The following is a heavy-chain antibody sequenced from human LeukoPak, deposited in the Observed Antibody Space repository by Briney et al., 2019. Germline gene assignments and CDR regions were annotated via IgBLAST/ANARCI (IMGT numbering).Heavy chain of an antibody. CDR1: GGSFSGYY. CDR3: ARATHCGGDCYPFDY. V-gene: IGHV4-34*09. D-gene: IGHD2-21*02. J-gene: IGHJ4*02. CDR2: INHSGST. Sequence: PSETLSLTCAVYGGSFSGYYWSWIRQPPGKGLEWIGEINHSGSTNYNPSLKGRVTISVDTSKNQFSLKLSSVTAADTAVYYCARATHCGGDCYPFDYWGQGTLVTVSS.